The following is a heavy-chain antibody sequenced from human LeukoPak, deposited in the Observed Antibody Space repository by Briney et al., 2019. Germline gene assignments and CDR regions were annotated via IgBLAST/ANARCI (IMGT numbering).Heavy chain of an antibody. CDR3: ARRWFGESPEDWFDP. Sequence: GESLKISCKGSGYSFTSYWIGWVRQMPGKGLEWMGIIYPGDSDTRYSPSFQGQVTISADKSISTAYLQWSSLKASDTAMYYCARRWFGESPEDWFDPWGQGTLVTVSS. J-gene: IGHJ5*02. CDR1: GYSFTSYW. V-gene: IGHV5-51*01. CDR2: IYPGDSDT. D-gene: IGHD3-10*01.